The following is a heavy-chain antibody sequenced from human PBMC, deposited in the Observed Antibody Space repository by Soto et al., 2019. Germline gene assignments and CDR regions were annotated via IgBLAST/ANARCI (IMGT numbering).Heavy chain of an antibody. D-gene: IGHD4-4*01. CDR1: GFTVTSNG. J-gene: IGHJ4*02. CDR3: AKVRQYPRDYFHY. V-gene: IGHV3-23*01. CDR2: ISPNGQGI. Sequence: EVKLLESGGGLVQPGGSLRLSCGVSGFTVTSNGVRWVRQAPGKGLEWVSAISPNGQGIWYADSVKGRFTISRDISRNTVFLQLDSLGDEDTDVFYCAKVRQYPRDYFHYWGQGTLVAGSS.